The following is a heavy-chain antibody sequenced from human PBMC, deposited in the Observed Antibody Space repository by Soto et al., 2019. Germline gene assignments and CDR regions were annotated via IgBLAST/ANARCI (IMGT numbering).Heavy chain of an antibody. J-gene: IGHJ5*02. CDR2: IKGDESMT. Sequence: GGSLRLSCAASGFTFNNDWMHWFRQAPGKGLVWVSRIKGDESMTNYADSVKGRFTISRDNAKNTLYLQMNSLRVEDSAVYYCTGDPGRNWFDPCGQGTLVTVSS. CDR1: GFTFNNDW. V-gene: IGHV3-74*01. CDR3: TGDPGRNWFDP.